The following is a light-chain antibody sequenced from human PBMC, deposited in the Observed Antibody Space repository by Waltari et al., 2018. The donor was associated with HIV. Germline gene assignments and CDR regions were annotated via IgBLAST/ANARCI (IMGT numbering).Light chain of an antibody. CDR2: EAS. CDR3: LQYDNLWT. Sequence: DIEVTQPPSTLTASVGDTVSLTCRASQSIRNYLAWYQQKPGRAPQLLISEASSLESGFPSRFSGSGSGTVFTLTISSLQPDDFATYYCLQYDNLWTFGQGTKVE. J-gene: IGKJ1*01. CDR1: QSIRNY. V-gene: IGKV1-5*03.